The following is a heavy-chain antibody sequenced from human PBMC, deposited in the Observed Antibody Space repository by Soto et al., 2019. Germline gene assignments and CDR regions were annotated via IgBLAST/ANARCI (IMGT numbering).Heavy chain of an antibody. CDR2: IKSKTDGGTT. V-gene: IGHV3-15*01. CDR1: GFTFSNAW. J-gene: IGHJ6*03. D-gene: IGHD3-3*01. CDR3: TTQTYYDFWSGSEGHYYYMDV. Sequence: GGSLRLSCAASGFTFSNAWMSWVRQAPGKGLEWVGRIKSKTDGGTTDYAAPVKGRFTISRDDSKNTLYLQMNSLKTEDTAVYYCTTQTYYDFWSGSEGHYYYMDVWGKGTTVTVSS.